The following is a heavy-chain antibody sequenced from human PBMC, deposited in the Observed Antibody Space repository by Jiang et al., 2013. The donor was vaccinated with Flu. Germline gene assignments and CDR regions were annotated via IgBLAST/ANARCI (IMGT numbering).Heavy chain of an antibody. Sequence: SGPGLVKPSETLSLICAVSNYSISSGYYWGWIRQPPGEGLEWIGSVSHSGSTNYNPSLKSRVTVSVDTSKNQFSLRVNSVTAADTAVYYCARHYSHFFNWFDTWGQGTLVIVSS. CDR2: VSHSGST. CDR3: ARHYSHFFNWFDT. D-gene: IGHD4-11*01. J-gene: IGHJ5*02. V-gene: IGHV4-38-2*01. CDR1: NYSISSGYY.